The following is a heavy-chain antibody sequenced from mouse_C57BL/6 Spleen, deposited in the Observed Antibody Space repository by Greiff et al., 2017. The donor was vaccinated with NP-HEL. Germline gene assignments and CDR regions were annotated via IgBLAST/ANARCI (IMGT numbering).Heavy chain of an antibody. CDR1: GYTFTSYW. D-gene: IGHD2-5*01. Sequence: VQLQQPGAELVMPGASVKLSCKASGYTFTSYWMHWVKQRPGQGLEWIGEIDPSDSYTNYNQKFNGKSTLTVDKSSSPAYMQLSSLTSVDSAVYYCARQDYSNYGYAMDYWAQVTSVTVSS. CDR3: ARQDYSNYGYAMDY. J-gene: IGHJ4*01. CDR2: IDPSDSYT. V-gene: IGHV1-69*01.